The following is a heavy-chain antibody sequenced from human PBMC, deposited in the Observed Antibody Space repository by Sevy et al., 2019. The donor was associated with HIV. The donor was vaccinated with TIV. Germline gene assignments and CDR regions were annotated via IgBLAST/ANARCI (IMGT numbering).Heavy chain of an antibody. CDR2: FYYSAST. CDR1: GDAISGYY. V-gene: IGHV4-59*01. D-gene: IGHD6-13*01. Sequence: SETLSLTCTVSGDAISGYYWSWIGQPPGKGLEWIGYFYYSASTNYNPSPKSRVTISVDTTKNQVSLKVRSLTAADTAVYYCARGIAAPRGMDVWGQGTTVTVSS. CDR3: ARGIAAPRGMDV. J-gene: IGHJ6*02.